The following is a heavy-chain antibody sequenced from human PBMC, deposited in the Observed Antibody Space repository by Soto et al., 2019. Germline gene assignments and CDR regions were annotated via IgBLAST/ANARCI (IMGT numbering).Heavy chain of an antibody. CDR3: ASFPGGYYSDGHYYYYYGMDV. D-gene: IGHD3-3*01. Sequence: QVQLQESGPGLVKPSETLSLTCTVSGGSISSYYWSWIRQPPGKGLEWIGYIYYSGSTNYNPSLKSRVTISVDTSKNQFSLKLSSVTAADTAVYYCASFPGGYYSDGHYYYYYGMDVWGQGTTVTVSS. CDR2: IYYSGST. CDR1: GGSISSYY. V-gene: IGHV4-59*01. J-gene: IGHJ6*02.